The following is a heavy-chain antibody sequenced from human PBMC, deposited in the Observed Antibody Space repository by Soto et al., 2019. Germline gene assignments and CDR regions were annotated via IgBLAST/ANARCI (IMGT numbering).Heavy chain of an antibody. Sequence: GGSLRLSCAASGFTFISYSMNWVRQAPGKGLEWVSSISSSSSYIYYADSVKGRFTISRDNAKNSLYLQMNSLRAEDTAVYYCARDLVAGAVAGTRWFDPWGQGTLVTVSS. CDR1: GFTFISYS. J-gene: IGHJ5*02. D-gene: IGHD6-19*01. CDR2: ISSSSSYI. V-gene: IGHV3-21*01. CDR3: ARDLVAGAVAGTRWFDP.